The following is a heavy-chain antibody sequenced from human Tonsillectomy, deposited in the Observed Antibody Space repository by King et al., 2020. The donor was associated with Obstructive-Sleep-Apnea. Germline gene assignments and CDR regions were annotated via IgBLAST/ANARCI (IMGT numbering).Heavy chain of an antibody. V-gene: IGHV3-15*01. CDR1: GFTFSNAW. Sequence: VQLVESGGGLVKPGGSLRLSCAASGFTFSNAWMSWVRQAPGKGLEWVGRIKSKTDGGTTDYAAPVKGRFTISRDDSKNTLYLQMNSLKTEDTAVYYCTTAPYPRITMIVVVLDYWGQGTLVTVSS. D-gene: IGHD3-22*01. CDR3: TTAPYPRITMIVVVLDY. CDR2: IKSKTDGGTT. J-gene: IGHJ4*02.